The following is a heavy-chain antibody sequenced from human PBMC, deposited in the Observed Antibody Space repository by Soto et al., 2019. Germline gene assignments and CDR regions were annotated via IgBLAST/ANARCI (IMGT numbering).Heavy chain of an antibody. CDR2: IYYSGST. CDR3: ARVGGGLMTTVWYQH. V-gene: IGHV4-31*03. D-gene: IGHD4-17*01. J-gene: IGHJ1*01. Sequence: SETLSLTCTVSGGSISSGGYYWSWIRQHPGKGLEWIGYIYYSGSTYYNPSLKSRVTISVDTSKNQFSLKLSSVTAADTAVYYCARVGGGLMTTVWYQHWGQGTLVTVSS. CDR1: GGSISSGGYY.